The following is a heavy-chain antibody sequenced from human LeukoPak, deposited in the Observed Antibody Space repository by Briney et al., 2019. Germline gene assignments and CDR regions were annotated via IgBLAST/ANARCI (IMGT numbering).Heavy chain of an antibody. D-gene: IGHD1-7*01. CDR3: AKVGITGTTFRLFDY. Sequence: GGSLRLSCAASGFTFSSYGMHWVRQAPGKGLEWVAFIRYDGSNKYYADSVKGRFTISRDNSKNTLYLQMNSLRAEDTAAYYCAKVGITGTTFRLFDYWGQGTLVTVSS. V-gene: IGHV3-30*02. J-gene: IGHJ4*02. CDR2: IRYDGSNK. CDR1: GFTFSSYG.